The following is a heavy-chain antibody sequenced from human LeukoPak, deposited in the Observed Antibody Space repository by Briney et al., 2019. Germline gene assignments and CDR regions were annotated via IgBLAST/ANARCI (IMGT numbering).Heavy chain of an antibody. Sequence: SGGSLRLSCAASGFTFSTYAMSWVRQAPGKGLEWVSAISGSGGSTYYADSVKGRFTISRDNSKNTLYLQMNSLRAEDTAVYYCAKDEAYSSSHDYWGQGTLVTVSS. J-gene: IGHJ4*02. CDR1: GFTFSTYA. D-gene: IGHD6-6*01. CDR3: AKDEAYSSSHDY. V-gene: IGHV3-23*01. CDR2: ISGSGGST.